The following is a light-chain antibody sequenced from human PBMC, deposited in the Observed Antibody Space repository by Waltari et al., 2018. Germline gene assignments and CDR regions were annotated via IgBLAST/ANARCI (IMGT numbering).Light chain of an antibody. CDR3: SSYISTNTLWL. J-gene: IGLJ2*01. CDR2: EVN. Sequence: QSALTQPASVSGSPGQSITISCTGASSVIGAFNFVSWYQHHPGKAPKVIIYEVNNRPSWVSIRFSGSKSYNTSSLTISGLQAEEEADYYCSSYISTNTLWLFGGGTKLTVL. CDR1: SSVIGAFNF. V-gene: IGLV2-14*01.